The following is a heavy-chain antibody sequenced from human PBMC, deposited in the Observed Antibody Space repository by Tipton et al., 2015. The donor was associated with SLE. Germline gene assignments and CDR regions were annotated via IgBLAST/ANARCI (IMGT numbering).Heavy chain of an antibody. Sequence: LRLSCTVSGGSISSGGYYWSWIRQPPGKGLEWIGYIYYSGSTNYNPSLKSRVTISVDTSKNQFSLKLSSVTAADTAVYYCARWLVVAEGPYYYYYGMDVWGQGTTVTVSS. CDR2: IYYSGST. J-gene: IGHJ6*02. D-gene: IGHD6-19*01. CDR3: ARWLVVAEGPYYYYYGMDV. V-gene: IGHV4-61*08. CDR1: GGSISSGGYY.